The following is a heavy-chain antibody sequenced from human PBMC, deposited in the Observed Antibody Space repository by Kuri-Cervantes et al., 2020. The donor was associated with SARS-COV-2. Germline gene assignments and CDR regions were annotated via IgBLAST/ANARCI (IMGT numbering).Heavy chain of an antibody. CDR1: GGTFSSYA. J-gene: IGHJ4*02. V-gene: IGHV1-69*10. CDR3: AAATYYYDSSGYYTGSGYFDY. D-gene: IGHD3-22*01. CDR2: IIPILGIA. Sequence: SVKVSCKASGGTFSSYAISWVRQAPGQGLEWMGGIIPILGIANYAQKFQGRVTITRDMSTSTAYMELSSLRSEDTAVYYCAAATYYYDSSGYYTGSGYFDYWGQGTLVTVSS.